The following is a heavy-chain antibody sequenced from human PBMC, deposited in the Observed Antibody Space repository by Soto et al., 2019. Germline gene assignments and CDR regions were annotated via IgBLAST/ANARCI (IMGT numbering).Heavy chain of an antibody. CDR1: GFSFSRYG. D-gene: IGHD1-26*01. CDR2: IWYNGRNK. J-gene: IGHJ4*02. CDR3: ARGEYENSGTFDY. Sequence: QVQLVESGGGVVQPGRSLRLSCAASGFSFSRYGMHWVRQAPGEELEGVAVIWYNGRNKYYVDSVKGRFTISRDNSKNTLYLQMNSLRAEDTAVYYCARGEYENSGTFDYWGQGTLVTVSS. V-gene: IGHV3-33*01.